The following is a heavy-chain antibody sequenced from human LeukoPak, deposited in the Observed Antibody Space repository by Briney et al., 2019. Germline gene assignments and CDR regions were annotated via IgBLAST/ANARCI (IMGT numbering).Heavy chain of an antibody. CDR3: ARRGRFGGRDGGEGFDL. CDR1: GGSISSYY. D-gene: IGHD3-16*01. V-gene: IGHV4-59*12. Sequence: PSETLSLTCTVSGGSISSYYWSWIRQPPGKGLEWIGYIYYSGSTSYNPSLKSRVTISVDTSKNQFSLNLSSVTAADTAVYYCARRGRFGGRDGGEGFDLWGQGTMVTVSS. CDR2: IYYSGST. J-gene: IGHJ3*01.